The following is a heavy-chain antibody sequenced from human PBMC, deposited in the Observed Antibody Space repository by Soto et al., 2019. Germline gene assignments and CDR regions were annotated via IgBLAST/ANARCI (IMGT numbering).Heavy chain of an antibody. V-gene: IGHV1-69*02. CDR1: GGTFSSYT. CDR3: ARLTQYYYDSSGQVDY. J-gene: IGHJ4*02. D-gene: IGHD3-22*01. Sequence: QVQLVQSGAEVKKPGSSVKVSCKASGGTFSSYTISWVRQAHGQGLEWMGRIIPILGIANYAQKFQGRVTITADRSTSTAYMELSSLRSEDTAVYYCARLTQYYYDSSGQVDYWGQGTLVTVSS. CDR2: IIPILGIA.